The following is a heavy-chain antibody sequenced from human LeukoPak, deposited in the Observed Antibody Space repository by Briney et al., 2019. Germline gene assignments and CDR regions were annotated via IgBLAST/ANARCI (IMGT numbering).Heavy chain of an antibody. CDR1: GYTFTGYY. CDR3: ARGYCSSTSCYEGWFDP. Sequence: ASVKVSCKASGYTFTGYYMHWVRQAPGQGLEWMGWINPNSGGTNYAQKFQGRVTMTRDTPISTAYMELSRLRSDDTAVYYCARGYCSSTSCYEGWFDPWGQGTLVTVSS. V-gene: IGHV1-2*02. J-gene: IGHJ5*02. D-gene: IGHD2-2*01. CDR2: INPNSGGT.